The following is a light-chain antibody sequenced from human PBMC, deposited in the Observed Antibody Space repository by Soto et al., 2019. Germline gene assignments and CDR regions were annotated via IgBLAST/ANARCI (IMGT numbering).Light chain of an antibody. CDR1: QSVSSN. V-gene: IGKV3-15*01. CDR3: QQYNDWPGT. CDR2: GAS. J-gene: IGKJ1*01. Sequence: EIVMTQSPATLSESPGERVTLSCRASQSVSSNLAWYQQKPGQAPRLLIYGASTRATGVPAKFGGSGSGTEFTLTISSLQSEDFAVYYCQQYNDWPGTFGQGTKVDIK.